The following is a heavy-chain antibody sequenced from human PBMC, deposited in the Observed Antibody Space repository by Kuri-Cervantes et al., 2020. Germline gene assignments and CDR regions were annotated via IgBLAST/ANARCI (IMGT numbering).Heavy chain of an antibody. J-gene: IGHJ3*02. V-gene: IGHV4-61*08. CDR1: GRSVNSGGHY. D-gene: IGHD3-22*01. Sequence: SETLSLTCTVSGRSVNSGGHYWNWIRQPPGKGLEWIGSVYNSGSTTNYNPSLKSRVIISVDTSNNQFSLKLSSVTAADTAVYYCARTNTPETRYYYDRLFDFDIWGQGTMVTVSS. CDR3: ARTNTPETRYYYDRLFDFDI. CDR2: VYNSGSTT.